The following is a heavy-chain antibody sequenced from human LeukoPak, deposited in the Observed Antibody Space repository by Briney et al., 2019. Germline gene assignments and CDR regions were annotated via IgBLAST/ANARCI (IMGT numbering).Heavy chain of an antibody. Sequence: GASVKVSCKASGGTFSSYAISWVRQAPGQGLEWMGGIIPIFGTANYAQKFQGRVTITADESTSTAYMELSSLRSEDTAVYYCARHRAVAGPSPPDYWGQGTLVTVSS. J-gene: IGHJ4*02. CDR2: IIPIFGTA. D-gene: IGHD6-19*01. CDR3: ARHRAVAGPSPPDY. CDR1: GGTFSSYA. V-gene: IGHV1-69*01.